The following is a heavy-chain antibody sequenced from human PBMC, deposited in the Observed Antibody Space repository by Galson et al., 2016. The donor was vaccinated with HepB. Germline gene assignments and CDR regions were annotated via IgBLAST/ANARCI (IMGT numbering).Heavy chain of an antibody. CDR1: GYTFTSYG. CDR2: LSVYNGNT. J-gene: IGHJ4*02. Sequence: SVKVSCKASGYTFTSYGISWVRQAPGQGLEWMGWLSVYNGNTIYAQNLRDRVTMTTDTSTSTAYMELRSLRSDDTAMYYCATTEGLYSSGCFDYWGQGTLVTVSS. D-gene: IGHD6-19*01. CDR3: ATTEGLYSSGCFDY. V-gene: IGHV1-18*04.